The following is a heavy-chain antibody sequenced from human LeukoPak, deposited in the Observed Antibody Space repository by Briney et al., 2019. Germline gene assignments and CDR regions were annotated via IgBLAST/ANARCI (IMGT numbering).Heavy chain of an antibody. CDR3: ARVGHLPAAGTYDY. Sequence: SQTLSLTCTVSGGSISSGGYYWSWIRQHPGKGLEWIGNIFYSGSPNYNPPLKSRVTTSFDTSKNQFSLKLSFVTAADTAVYYCARVGHLPAAGTYDYWGQGTLVTVSS. V-gene: IGHV4-31*03. CDR2: IFYSGSP. D-gene: IGHD6-13*01. J-gene: IGHJ4*02. CDR1: GGSISSGGYY.